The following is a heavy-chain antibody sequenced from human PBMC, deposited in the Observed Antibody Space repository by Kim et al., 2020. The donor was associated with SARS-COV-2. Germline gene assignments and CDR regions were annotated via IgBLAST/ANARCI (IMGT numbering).Heavy chain of an antibody. V-gene: IGHV1-8*01. Sequence: AQKFQGRVTMTRNTSISTAYMELSSLRSEDTAVYYCARGKRSSSWYWFDPWGQGTLVTVSS. CDR3: ARGKRSSSWYWFDP. J-gene: IGHJ5*02. D-gene: IGHD6-13*01.